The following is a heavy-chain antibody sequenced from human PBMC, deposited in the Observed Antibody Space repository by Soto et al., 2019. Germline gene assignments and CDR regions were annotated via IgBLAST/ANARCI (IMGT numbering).Heavy chain of an antibody. CDR3: ARHWGSGDWFDP. J-gene: IGHJ5*02. CDR1: GYSFTSYW. Sequence: EVQLVQSGAEVKKPGGSLRISGKGSGYSFTSYWISWVRQMPGKGLEWMGRIDPSDSYTNYSPSFQGHVTISADKSISTAYLQWSSLKASDTAMYYCARHWGSGDWFDPWGQGTLVTVSS. V-gene: IGHV5-10-1*03. D-gene: IGHD3-16*01. CDR2: IDPSDSYT.